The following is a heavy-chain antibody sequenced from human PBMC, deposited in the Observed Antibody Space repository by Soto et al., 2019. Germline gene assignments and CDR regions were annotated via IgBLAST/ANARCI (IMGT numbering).Heavy chain of an antibody. J-gene: IGHJ3*02. D-gene: IGHD5-18*01. CDR3: AKIGYSYGDAFDI. Sequence: QVQLVESGGGVVQPGRSLRLSCAASGFTFSSYGMHRVRQAPGKGLEWVAVISYDGSNKYYADSVKGRFTISRDNSKNTLYLQMNSLRAEDTAVYYCAKIGYSYGDAFDIWGQGTMVTVSS. V-gene: IGHV3-30*18. CDR2: ISYDGSNK. CDR1: GFTFSSYG.